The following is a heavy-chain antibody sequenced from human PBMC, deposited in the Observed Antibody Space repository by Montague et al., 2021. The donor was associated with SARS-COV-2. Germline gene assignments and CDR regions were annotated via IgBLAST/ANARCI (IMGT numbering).Heavy chain of an antibody. CDR2: IHYSGST. J-gene: IGHJ4*02. CDR3: ARDRHEGYFFEY. Sequence: TLSLTCTVSGASISSGSYCWNWIRQHPGKGLEWILYIHYSGSTNYTPSLQIRVAISVDTSKNEFSLKMTSVTAADTAVYYCARDRHEGYFFEYWGQGLLVSVSS. CDR1: GASISSGSYC. D-gene: IGHD2/OR15-2a*01. V-gene: IGHV4-31*03.